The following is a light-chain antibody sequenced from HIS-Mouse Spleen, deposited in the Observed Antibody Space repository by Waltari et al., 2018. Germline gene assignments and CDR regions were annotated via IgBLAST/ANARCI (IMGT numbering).Light chain of an antibody. J-gene: IGLJ2*01. CDR1: SSDVGGYHY. CDR3: SSYTSSSPYVV. CDR2: EVS. Sequence: QSALTQPASVSGSPGQSITIPCTGTSSDVGGYHYVSWYQQHPCKAPKLMIYEVSNRPSGVSNRFSGSKSGNTASLTISGLQAEDEADYYCSSYTSSSPYVVFGGGTKLTVL. V-gene: IGLV2-14*01.